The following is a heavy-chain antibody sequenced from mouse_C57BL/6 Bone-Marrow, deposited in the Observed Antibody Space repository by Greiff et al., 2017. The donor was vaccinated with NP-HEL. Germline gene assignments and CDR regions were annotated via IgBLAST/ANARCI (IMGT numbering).Heavy chain of an antibody. CDR2: LYPRSGNT. Sequence: VQLQQSGAELARPGASVTLSCKASGYTFTSYGISWVKQRTGQGLEWIGELYPRSGNTYYNEKFKGKATLTADKSSSTAYMELRSQTSDDSAVYFCASGYSNNHVPWVAYWGQGTLVTVSA. V-gene: IGHV1-81*01. CDR1: GYTFTSYG. CDR3: ASGYSNNHVPWVAY. D-gene: IGHD2-5*01. J-gene: IGHJ3*01.